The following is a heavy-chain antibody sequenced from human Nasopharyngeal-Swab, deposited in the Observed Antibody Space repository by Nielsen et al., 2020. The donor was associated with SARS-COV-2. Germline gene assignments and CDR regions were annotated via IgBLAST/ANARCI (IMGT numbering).Heavy chain of an antibody. D-gene: IGHD6-6*01. J-gene: IGHJ4*02. CDR3: AAARAGY. CDR1: GFTFSRFS. V-gene: IGHV3-48*02. CDR2: ISSSSTI. Sequence: GESLKISCAASGFTFSRFSMNWVRQAPGKGLEWVSYISSSSTIYYADSVKGRFTISRDNAKNSLYLQMNSLRDEDTAVYYCAAARAGYWGQGTLVTVSS.